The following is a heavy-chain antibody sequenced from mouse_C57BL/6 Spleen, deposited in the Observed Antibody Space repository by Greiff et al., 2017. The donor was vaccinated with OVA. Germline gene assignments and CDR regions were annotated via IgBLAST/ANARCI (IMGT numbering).Heavy chain of an antibody. D-gene: IGHD1-1*01. CDR3: ARSGYGSSYENFFAY. CDR2: INPGSGGT. V-gene: IGHV1-54*01. Sequence: VQVVESGAELVRPGTSVKVSCKASGYAFTNYLIEWVKQRPGQGLEWIGVINPGSGGTNYNEKFKGKATLTADKSSSTAYMQLSSLTSEDSAVYFCARSGYGSSYENFFAYWGQGTLVTVSA. CDR1: GYAFTNYL. J-gene: IGHJ3*01.